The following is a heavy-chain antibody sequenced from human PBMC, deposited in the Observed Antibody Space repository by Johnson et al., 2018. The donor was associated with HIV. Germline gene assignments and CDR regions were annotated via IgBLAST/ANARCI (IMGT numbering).Heavy chain of an antibody. J-gene: IGHJ3*02. D-gene: IGHD6-13*01. CDR3: ATLSSSWYAFDI. CDR1: GFSATTYY. V-gene: IGHV3-66*01. Sequence: VQLVESGGGLVQPGGSLRLSCVASGFSATTYYMTWVRQAPRKGLEWVSVIYSGGSTYYADSVKGRFTISRDNSKNTLYLQMNSLRAEDTAVYYCATLSSSWYAFDIWGQGTMVTVSS. CDR2: IYSGGST.